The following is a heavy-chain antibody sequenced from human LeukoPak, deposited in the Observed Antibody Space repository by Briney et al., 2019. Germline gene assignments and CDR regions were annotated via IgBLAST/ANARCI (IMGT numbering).Heavy chain of an antibody. D-gene: IGHD6-19*01. CDR2: ISGSGGST. V-gene: IGHV3-23*01. J-gene: IGHJ4*02. Sequence: GGSLRLSCAASGFSFVSYAMSWVRQAPGKGLEWVSAISGSGGSTYYADSVKGRFTISRDNSKNTLYLQMNSLRAEDTAVYYCAKEHSSGWYYFDYWGQGTLVTVSS. CDR1: GFSFVSYA. CDR3: AKEHSSGWYYFDY.